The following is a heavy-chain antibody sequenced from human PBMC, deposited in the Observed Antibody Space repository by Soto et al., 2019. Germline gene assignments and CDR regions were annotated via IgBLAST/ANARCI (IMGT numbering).Heavy chain of an antibody. CDR2: ISGGGGNT. D-gene: IGHD2-21*02. CDR3: AKGFIVVVTGIRPDDAFNV. V-gene: IGHV3-23*01. J-gene: IGHJ3*01. CDR1: GFTFGNYG. Sequence: GGSLRLSCAASGFTFGNYGMNWVRQAPGKGLEWVSGISGGGGNTYYADSVRGRFTISRDPSKNTVFLEMNSLRAEDTAVYYCAKGFIVVVTGIRPDDAFNVWGQGTPVTVSS.